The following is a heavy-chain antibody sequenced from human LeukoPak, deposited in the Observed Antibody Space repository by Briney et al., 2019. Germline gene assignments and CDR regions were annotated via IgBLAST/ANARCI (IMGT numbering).Heavy chain of an antibody. CDR1: GFTFSDYY. V-gene: IGHV3-11*05. D-gene: IGHD3-22*01. J-gene: IGHJ4*02. CDR3: ARDTPYDSSGYYLDY. CDR2: ISSSSSYT. Sequence: PGGSLRLSCAASGFTFSDYYMSWIRQAPGKGLEWVSYISSSSSYTNYADSVKGRFTISRDNAKNSLYLQMNSLRAEDTAVYYCARDTPYDSSGYYLDYWGQGTLVTVSS.